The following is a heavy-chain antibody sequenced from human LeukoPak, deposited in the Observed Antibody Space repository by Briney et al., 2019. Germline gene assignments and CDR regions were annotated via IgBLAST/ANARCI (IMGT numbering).Heavy chain of an antibody. CDR2: IIPIFGTA. D-gene: IGHD5-12*01. CDR1: GGTFSSYA. V-gene: IGHV1-69*13. Sequence: GASVKVSCKASGGTFSSYAISWVRQAPGQGFEWMGGIIPIFGTANYAQKFQGRVTITADESTSTAYMELSSLRSEDTAVYYCARGYSGSYYYYGMDVWGQGTTVTVSS. J-gene: IGHJ6*02. CDR3: ARGYSGSYYYYGMDV.